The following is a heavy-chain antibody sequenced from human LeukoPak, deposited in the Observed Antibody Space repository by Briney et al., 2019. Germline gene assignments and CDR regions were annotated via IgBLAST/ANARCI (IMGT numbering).Heavy chain of an antibody. J-gene: IGHJ4*02. CDR1: GYSISSGDY. Sequence: PSETLSLTCTVSGYSISSGDYWGWIRQPPGKGLEWIGSIYYSGSTYYNPSLKSRVTISVDTSKNQFSLKLSSVTAADTAVYYCARQRSGTYYYDSSGYYYLDYWGQGTLVTVSS. CDR3: ARQRSGTYYYDSSGYYYLDY. D-gene: IGHD3-22*01. CDR2: IYYSGST. V-gene: IGHV4-38-2*02.